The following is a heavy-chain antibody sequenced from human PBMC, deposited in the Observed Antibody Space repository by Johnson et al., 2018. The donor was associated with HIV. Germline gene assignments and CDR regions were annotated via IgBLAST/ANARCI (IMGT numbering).Heavy chain of an antibody. CDR2: IGTAGDT. J-gene: IGHJ3*02. V-gene: IGHV3-13*01. CDR3: AKVRGGPPGAFDI. D-gene: IGHD3-10*01. Sequence: VQLVESGGGLVQPGGSLRLSCAASGFTFSSYDMHWVRQATGKGLEWVSAIGTAGDTYYPGSLKGRFTISRDNSKNTLYLQMNSLRAEDTAVYYCAKVRGGPPGAFDIWGQGTMVTVSS. CDR1: GFTFSSYD.